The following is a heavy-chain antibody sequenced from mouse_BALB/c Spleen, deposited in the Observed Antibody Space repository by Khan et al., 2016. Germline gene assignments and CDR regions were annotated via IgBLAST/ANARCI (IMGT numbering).Heavy chain of an antibody. CDR2: VNHNNGGT. Sequence: VQLQQPGPDLVKPGASVNISCKASGFSFTGYYMHWVKESHGKSLEWIGRVNHNNGGTSYNQKLKGTAILTVDKSSSIAYMELRSLTSDDSAIYYCTNMGGHSVGWGQGTTLTVSS. J-gene: IGHJ2*01. CDR1: GFSFTGYY. D-gene: IGHD1-1*02. V-gene: IGHV1-26*01. CDR3: TNMGGHSVG.